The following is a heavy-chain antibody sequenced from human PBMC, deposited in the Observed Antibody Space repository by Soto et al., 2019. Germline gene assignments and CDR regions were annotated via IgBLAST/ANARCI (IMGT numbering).Heavy chain of an antibody. CDR1: GFSFSRYT. CDR2: IHPGDSDT. J-gene: IGHJ6*02. Sequence: EMQLVQSGAEVKKSGESLKISCVGSGFSFSRYTVGWVRQVPGKALEWMGVIHPGDSDTRYSPSFQGQVTISADKSISTAYLQWSSLKASDTAMYYCTLSYGDSYYYYYGMDVWGQGTTVTVSS. D-gene: IGHD4-17*01. V-gene: IGHV5-51*01. CDR3: TLSYGDSYYYYYGMDV.